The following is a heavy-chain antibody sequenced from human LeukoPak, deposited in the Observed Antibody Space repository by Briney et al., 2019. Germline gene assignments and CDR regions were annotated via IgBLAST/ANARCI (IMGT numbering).Heavy chain of an antibody. Sequence: SVKVSCKASGYTFTSYGISWVRQAPGQGLEWMGGIIPIFGTVNYAQKFQGRVTITADKSTSTAYMELSSLRSEDTAVYYCARSLFRFLEWSYRSYYYYYMDVWGKGTTVTVSS. CDR2: IIPIFGTV. V-gene: IGHV1-69*06. J-gene: IGHJ6*03. CDR1: GYTFTSYG. D-gene: IGHD3-3*01. CDR3: ARSLFRFLEWSYRSYYYYYMDV.